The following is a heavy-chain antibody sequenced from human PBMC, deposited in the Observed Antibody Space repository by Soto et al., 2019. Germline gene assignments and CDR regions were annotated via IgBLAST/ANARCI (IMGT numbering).Heavy chain of an antibody. Sequence: QVQLQESGPGLVKPSQTLSLTCTVSGGSISSGGYYWSWIRQHPGKGLEWIGYIYYSGSTYYNPSLKSRVTISVDTSKNQFSLKLSSVTAADTAVYYCARQMNLEWLLKGAFDIWGQGTMVTVSS. V-gene: IGHV4-31*03. D-gene: IGHD3-3*01. CDR2: IYYSGST. CDR1: GGSISSGGYY. J-gene: IGHJ3*02. CDR3: ARQMNLEWLLKGAFDI.